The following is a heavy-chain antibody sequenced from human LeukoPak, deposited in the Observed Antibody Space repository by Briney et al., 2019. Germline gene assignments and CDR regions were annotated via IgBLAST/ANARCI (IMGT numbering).Heavy chain of an antibody. V-gene: IGHV4-34*01. Sequence: SETLSLTCAVSGGSISSGGYSWSWIRQPPGKGLEWIGEINHSGSPNNNPSLKSRVSISFDTSKNQFSLKLTSVTAADTAVYYCGSRRTAMFGVIKGPIDYWGRGTLVTVSS. J-gene: IGHJ4*02. CDR2: INHSGSP. D-gene: IGHD3-3*01. CDR1: GGSISSGGYS. CDR3: GSRRTAMFGVIKGPIDY.